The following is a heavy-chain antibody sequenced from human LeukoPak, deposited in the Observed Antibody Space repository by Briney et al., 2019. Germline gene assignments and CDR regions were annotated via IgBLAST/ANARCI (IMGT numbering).Heavy chain of an antibody. Sequence: PGGSLRLSCSASGLTFSSYSMNWVRQAPGKGLEWVSSISSSSSYIYYADSVKGRFTISRDNAKNSLYLQMNSLRAEDTAVYYCARGAVTTAYYVGYWGQGTLVTVSS. J-gene: IGHJ4*02. CDR3: ARGAVTTAYYVGY. V-gene: IGHV3-21*01. D-gene: IGHD4-17*01. CDR1: GLTFSSYS. CDR2: ISSSSSYI.